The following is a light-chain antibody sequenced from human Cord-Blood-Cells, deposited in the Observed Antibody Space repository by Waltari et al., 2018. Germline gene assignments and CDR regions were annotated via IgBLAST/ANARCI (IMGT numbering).Light chain of an antibody. J-gene: IGLJ3*02. CDR3: CSYAGSYTLV. CDR1: SRDVGGYNY. CDR2: DVS. V-gene: IGLV2-11*01. Sequence: QSALTQPRSVSGSPGQSVTISCTGTSRDVGGYNYVSRYQQHPGKAPKLMIYDVSKRPSGVPDRFSGSKSGNTASLTISGLQAEDEADYYCCSYAGSYTLVFGGGTKLTVL.